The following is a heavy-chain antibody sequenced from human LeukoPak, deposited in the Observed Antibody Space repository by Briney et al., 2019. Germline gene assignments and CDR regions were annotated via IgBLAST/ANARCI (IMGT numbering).Heavy chain of an antibody. CDR3: AEEGSYDAFDI. V-gene: IGHV3-48*04. CDR2: ISTSGSTI. J-gene: IGHJ3*02. CDR1: GFTFSSYS. D-gene: IGHD1-26*01. Sequence: GGSLRLSCAASGFTFSSYSMTWVRQAPGKGLEWVSVISTSGSTINYADSVKGRFTISIDNAENSLYLQMNSLRADDTAVYYCAEEGSYDAFDIWGQGTMVTVSS.